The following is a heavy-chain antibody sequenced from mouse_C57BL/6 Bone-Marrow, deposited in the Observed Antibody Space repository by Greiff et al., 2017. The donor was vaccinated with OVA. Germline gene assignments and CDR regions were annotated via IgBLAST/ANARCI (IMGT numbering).Heavy chain of an antibody. CDR3: ARYYPYAMDY. CDR2: IRNKANGYTT. Sequence: EVQLQESGGGLVQPGGSLSLSCAASGFTFTDYYMSWVRQPPGKALEWLGFIRNKANGYTTEYSASVKGRFTISRDNSQSILYLQMNALRAEDSATYYCARYYPYAMDYWGQGTSVTVSS. J-gene: IGHJ4*01. CDR1: GFTFTDYY. V-gene: IGHV7-3*01.